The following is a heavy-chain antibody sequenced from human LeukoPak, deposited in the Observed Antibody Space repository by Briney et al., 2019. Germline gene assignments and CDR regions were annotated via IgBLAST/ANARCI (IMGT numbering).Heavy chain of an antibody. D-gene: IGHD1-26*01. CDR1: GGTFISYA. Sequence: SVKVSCKASGGTFISYASSWVRQAPGQGLEWMGGIIPIFGTANYAQKFQGRVTITADESTSTAYMELSSLRSEDTAVYYCARGAYSGSYSVDYWGQGTLVTVSS. CDR3: ARGAYSGSYSVDY. J-gene: IGHJ4*02. CDR2: IIPIFGTA. V-gene: IGHV1-69*01.